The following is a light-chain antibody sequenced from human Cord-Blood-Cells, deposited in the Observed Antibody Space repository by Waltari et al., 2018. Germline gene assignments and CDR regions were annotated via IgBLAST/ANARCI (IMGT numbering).Light chain of an antibody. CDR3: QQYGSSPQT. CDR1: QSVSSSY. J-gene: IGKJ1*01. CDR2: GAS. V-gene: IGKV3-20*01. Sequence: EIVLTQSPGTLSLSPGERATLSCRASQSVSSSYLAWYQQKPGQAPRLLIYGASSRATGIPERVSGSGSGTDFTLTISRLEPEDFAVYYCQQYGSSPQTFGQGTKVEIK.